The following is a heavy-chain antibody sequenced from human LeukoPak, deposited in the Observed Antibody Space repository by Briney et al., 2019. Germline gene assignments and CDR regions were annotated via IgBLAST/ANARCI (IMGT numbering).Heavy chain of an antibody. CDR1: GFIFSSYN. J-gene: IGHJ4*02. CDR3: ARDPGGIVGATHAIPFDC. CDR2: ISSSSSYI. Sequence: GGSLRLSCAASGFIFSSYNINWVRQAPGKGLEWVSSISSSSSYIYYADSVKGRFTISRDNAKNSLCLQMNSLRAEDTAVYYCARDPGGIVGATHAIPFDCWGQGTLVTVSS. D-gene: IGHD1-26*01. V-gene: IGHV3-21*01.